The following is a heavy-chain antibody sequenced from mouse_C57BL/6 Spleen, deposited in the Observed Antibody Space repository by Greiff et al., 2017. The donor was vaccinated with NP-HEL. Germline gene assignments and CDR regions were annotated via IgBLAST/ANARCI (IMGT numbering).Heavy chain of an antibody. D-gene: IGHD3-2*01. J-gene: IGHJ3*01. CDR3: TTETAGAWCAY. Sequence: VQLQQSGAELVRPGASVKLSCTASGFNIKDDYMHWVKQRPEQGLEWIGWIDPENGDTEYASKFQGKATITADTSSNTAYLQLSSLTSEDTAVYYCTTETAGAWCAYWGQGTLVTVSA. V-gene: IGHV14-4*01. CDR2: IDPENGDT. CDR1: GFNIKDDY.